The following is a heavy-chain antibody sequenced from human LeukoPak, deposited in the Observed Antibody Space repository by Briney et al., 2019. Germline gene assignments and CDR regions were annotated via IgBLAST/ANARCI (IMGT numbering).Heavy chain of an antibody. Sequence: GGSLRLSCAASGFTFSSYGIHWVRQAPGKGLEWVAFIRYDGSNKYYADSVKGRFTISRDNSKNTLYLQMNSLRAEDTAVYYCAKGGPKVPAAIGYFDYWGQGTLVTVSS. CDR2: IRYDGSNK. D-gene: IGHD2-2*02. CDR1: GFTFSSYG. V-gene: IGHV3-30*02. J-gene: IGHJ4*02. CDR3: AKGGPKVPAAIGYFDY.